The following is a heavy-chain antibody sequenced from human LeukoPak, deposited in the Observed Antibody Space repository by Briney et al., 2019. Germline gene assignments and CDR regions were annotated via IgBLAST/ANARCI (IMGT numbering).Heavy chain of an antibody. CDR3: TRQGSGYF. CDR2: IRSKANSYAT. J-gene: IGHJ4*02. V-gene: IGHV3-73*01. CDR1: GFTFSGSA. Sequence: GGSLRLSCAASGFTFSGSAMHWVRQASGKGLEWVGRIRSKANSYATAYAASVKGGFTISRDDSKNTAYLQMNSLKTEDTAVYYCTRQGSGYFWGQGTLVTVSS. D-gene: IGHD3-22*01.